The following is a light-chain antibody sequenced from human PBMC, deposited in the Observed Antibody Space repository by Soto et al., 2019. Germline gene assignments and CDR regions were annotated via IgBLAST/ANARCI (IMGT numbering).Light chain of an antibody. J-gene: IGLJ3*02. V-gene: IGLV3-21*02. CDR1: NIGSKR. CDR3: QVWDNYSDHVV. Sequence: SYELTQPPSVSVAPGQTARITCGENNIGSKRVHWYQQKPGQAPVVVVYHDSDRPSGIPERFSGSNSGNTATLTISAVDAGDEAAYFCQVWDNYSDHVVFGAGTKLTV. CDR2: HDS.